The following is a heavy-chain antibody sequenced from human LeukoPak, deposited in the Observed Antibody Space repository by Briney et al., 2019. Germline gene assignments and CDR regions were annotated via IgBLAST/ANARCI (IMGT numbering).Heavy chain of an antibody. V-gene: IGHV1-24*01. CDR2: FDPGDGET. J-gene: IGHJ6*02. Sequence: GASVKVSCKVSGYTLTELSIHWVRQAPGKGLEWMGGFDPGDGETIYAQKFQGRVTMTEDTSTDTAYMELSSLRSEDTAVYYCARDSSPEDYYYYYGMDVWGQGTTVTVSS. CDR3: ARDSSPEDYYYYYGMDV. D-gene: IGHD6-13*01. CDR1: GYTLTELS.